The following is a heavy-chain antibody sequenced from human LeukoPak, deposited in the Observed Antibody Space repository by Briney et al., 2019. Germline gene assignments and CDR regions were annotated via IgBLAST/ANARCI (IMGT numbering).Heavy chain of an antibody. CDR2: INPNSGGT. CDR3: ARGGYSGTEKPNDY. Sequence: ASVKVSCKASGYTFTGYYMHWVRQAPGQGPEWMGWINPNSGGTYYTQKFQGRVTMTRDTSISTAYMELSSLRSDDTAVYYCARGGYSGTEKPNDYWGQGTLVTVSS. J-gene: IGHJ4*02. D-gene: IGHD1-26*01. V-gene: IGHV1-2*02. CDR1: GYTFTGYY.